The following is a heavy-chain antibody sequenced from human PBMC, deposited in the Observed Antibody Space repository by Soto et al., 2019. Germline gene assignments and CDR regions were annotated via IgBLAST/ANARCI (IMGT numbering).Heavy chain of an antibody. Sequence: GGSLRLSCAASGFTFSSYAMSWVRQAPGKGLEWVSAISGSGGSTYYADSVKGRFTISRDNSKNTLYLQMNSLRAEDTAVYYCAKEVDPYCSSTSCYNYFDYWGQGTLVTVSS. D-gene: IGHD2-2*02. V-gene: IGHV3-23*01. J-gene: IGHJ4*02. CDR3: AKEVDPYCSSTSCYNYFDY. CDR1: GFTFSSYA. CDR2: ISGSGGST.